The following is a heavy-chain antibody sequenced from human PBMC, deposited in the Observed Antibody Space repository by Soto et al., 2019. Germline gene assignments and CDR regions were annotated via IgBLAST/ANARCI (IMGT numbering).Heavy chain of an antibody. CDR3: ARDHQHCSSTSCYYGGTFDP. J-gene: IGHJ5*02. V-gene: IGHV4-31*03. D-gene: IGHD2-2*01. CDR1: GGSISSGGYY. Sequence: QVQLQESGPGLVKPSQTLSLTCTVSGGSISSGGYYWSWIRQHPGKGLEWIGYIYYSGSTYYNPSLKRRVTISVDTSKNQFSLKLSSVTAADTAVYYCARDHQHCSSTSCYYGGTFDPWGQGTLVTVSS. CDR2: IYYSGST.